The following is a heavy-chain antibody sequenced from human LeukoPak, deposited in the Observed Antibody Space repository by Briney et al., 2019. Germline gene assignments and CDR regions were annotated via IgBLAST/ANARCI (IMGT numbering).Heavy chain of an antibody. CDR2: INPNSGGT. Sequence: ASVKVSCKASGYTFTGYYMHWVRQAPGQGLEWMGWINPNSGGTNYAQKFQGRVTMTRDTSISKAYMELSRLSSDDTAVYYCARLREMATGHFQHWGQGTLVTVSS. D-gene: IGHD5-24*01. CDR1: GYTFTGYY. J-gene: IGHJ1*01. V-gene: IGHV1-2*02. CDR3: ARLREMATGHFQH.